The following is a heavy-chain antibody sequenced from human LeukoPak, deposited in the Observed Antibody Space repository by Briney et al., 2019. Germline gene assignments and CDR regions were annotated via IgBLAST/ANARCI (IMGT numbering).Heavy chain of an antibody. CDR3: SRLRMASTQY. D-gene: IGHD5-24*01. J-gene: IGHJ4*02. CDR2: IYPGDSDT. CDR1: GYSFTNYW. Sequence: GESLKISCKGSGYSFTNYWIGWVRQMSGKGLEWMGIIYPGDSDTRYSASFQGQVTISADTSISTAYLQWSSLEASDTAMYYCSRLRMASTQYWGQGTLVTVSS. V-gene: IGHV5-51*01.